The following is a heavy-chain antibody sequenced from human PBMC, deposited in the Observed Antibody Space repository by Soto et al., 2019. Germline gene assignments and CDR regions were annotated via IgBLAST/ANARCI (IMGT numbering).Heavy chain of an antibody. CDR3: AKEMHIPPYYYSGMDV. V-gene: IGHV3-30*18. D-gene: IGHD2-21*01. J-gene: IGHJ6*02. CDR2: ISYDGSNK. CDR1: GFTFSSYG. Sequence: QVQLVESGGGVVQPGRSLRLSCAASGFTFSSYGMHWVRQAPGKGLEWVAVISYDGSNKYYADSVKGRFTISRDNSKNTLYLQMNSLRAEDTAVYYCAKEMHIPPYYYSGMDVWGQGTTVTVSS.